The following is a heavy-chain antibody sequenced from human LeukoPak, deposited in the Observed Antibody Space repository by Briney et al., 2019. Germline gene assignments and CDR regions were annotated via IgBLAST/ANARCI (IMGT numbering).Heavy chain of an antibody. J-gene: IGHJ6*03. Sequence: PSETLSLTCTVSGGSISSYYWSWIRQPAGKGLEWIGRIYTSGSTNYNPSLKSRVTMSVGTSKNQFSLKLNSVTAADTAVYYCARGKGYCTSTSCGYCSGGSCYAIYYYYYMDVWGKGTTVTVSS. CDR3: ARGKGYCTSTSCGYCSGGSCYAIYYYYYMDV. V-gene: IGHV4-4*07. CDR1: GGSISSYY. D-gene: IGHD2-2*01. CDR2: IYTSGST.